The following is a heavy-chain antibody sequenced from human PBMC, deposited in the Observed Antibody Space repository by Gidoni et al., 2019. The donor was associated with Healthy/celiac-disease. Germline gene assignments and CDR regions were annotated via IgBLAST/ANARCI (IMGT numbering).Heavy chain of an antibody. CDR3: ARSRRWTYDFWSGYPQRYFQH. CDR1: DGSSSGYY. CDR2: INHSGST. V-gene: IGHV4-34*01. Sequence: HVQLQQWGAGLLKPSATLSLPCSAHDGSSSGYYWSWIRQPPGKGLEWIGEINHSGSTNYNPSLKSRVTISVDTSKNQFSLKLSSVTAADTAVYYCARSRRWTYDFWSGYPQRYFQHWGQGTLVTVSS. D-gene: IGHD3-3*01. J-gene: IGHJ1*01.